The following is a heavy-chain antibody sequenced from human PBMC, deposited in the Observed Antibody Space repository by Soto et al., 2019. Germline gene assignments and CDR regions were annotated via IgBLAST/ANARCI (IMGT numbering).Heavy chain of an antibody. V-gene: IGHV1-18*04. J-gene: IGHJ4*02. CDR2: ISGYNGNT. CDR1: GYTFTTYG. Sequence: QVQLVQSGAEVKKPGASVKVSCKASGYTFTTYGITWVRQAPGQGLEWMGWISGYNGNTNYGQKLQGRVTLTTDTSTSTAYMELRSLRSDDTALYYCATEVPGTGGFDYGGQGTLVTVSS. D-gene: IGHD7-27*01. CDR3: ATEVPGTGGFDY.